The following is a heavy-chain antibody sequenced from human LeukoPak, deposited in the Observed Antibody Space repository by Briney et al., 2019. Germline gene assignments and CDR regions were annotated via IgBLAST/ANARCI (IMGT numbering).Heavy chain of an antibody. CDR2: IRYDGSNK. V-gene: IGHV3-30*02. Sequence: GGSLRLSCAASGFTFSSYGMHWVRQAPGKGLEWVAFIRYDGSNKYYADSVKGRFTISRDNSKNTLYLQINSLRAEDTAVYYCAKDRYYYDSSGYLDYWGQGTLVTVSS. CDR1: GFTFSSYG. J-gene: IGHJ4*02. D-gene: IGHD3-22*01. CDR3: AKDRYYYDSSGYLDY.